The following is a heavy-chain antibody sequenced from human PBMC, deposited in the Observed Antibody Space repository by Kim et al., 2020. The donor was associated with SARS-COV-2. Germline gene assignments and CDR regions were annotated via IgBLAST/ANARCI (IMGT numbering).Heavy chain of an antibody. J-gene: IGHJ4*02. Sequence: YYNPSLKSRVTISVDTSKNQFSLKLSSVTAADTAVYYCARPSGSGSDLDYWGQGTLVTVSS. CDR3: ARPSGSGSDLDY. V-gene: IGHV4-39*01. D-gene: IGHD3-10*01.